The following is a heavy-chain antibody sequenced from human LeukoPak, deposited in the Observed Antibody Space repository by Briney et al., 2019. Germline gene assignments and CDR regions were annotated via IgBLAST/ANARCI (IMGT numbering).Heavy chain of an antibody. Sequence: TPSETLSLTCTVSGGSISSYYWSWIRQPAGKGLEWIGRIYTSGSTNYNPSLKSRVTMSADTSKNQFSLKLSSVTAADTAVYYCARDYYDSSGYQVFDYWGQGTLVTVSS. V-gene: IGHV4-4*07. CDR1: GGSISSYY. CDR3: ARDYYDSSGYQVFDY. J-gene: IGHJ4*02. D-gene: IGHD3-22*01. CDR2: IYTSGST.